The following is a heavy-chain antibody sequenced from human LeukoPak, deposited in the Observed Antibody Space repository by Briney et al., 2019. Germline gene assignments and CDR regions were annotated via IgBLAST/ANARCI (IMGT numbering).Heavy chain of an antibody. Sequence: GGSLRLSCAASGFTFSTYWMNWVRQAPGKGLEWVANIKEDGSEKYYVDSVKGRFTISRDNAKDSLYVQMNSLRAEDTAVYYCARWVGVAAAYWGQGTLVTVSS. CDR2: IKEDGSEK. V-gene: IGHV3-7*01. D-gene: IGHD6-13*01. J-gene: IGHJ4*02. CDR1: GFTFSTYW. CDR3: ARWVGVAAAY.